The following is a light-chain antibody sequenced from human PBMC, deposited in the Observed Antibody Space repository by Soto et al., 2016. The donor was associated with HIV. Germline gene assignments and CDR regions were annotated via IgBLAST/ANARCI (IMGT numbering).Light chain of an antibody. CDR3: QSADSSGTYSVV. Sequence: SYELTQPPSVSVSPGQTARITCSGDALPKQYANWYQQKPGQAPVLVIYKDYERPSGTPERFSGSNSGTTVTLTISGVQAEDEADYYCQSADSSGTYSVVFGGGTKADRP. J-gene: IGLJ2*01. CDR1: ALPKQY. CDR2: KDY. V-gene: IGLV3-25*03.